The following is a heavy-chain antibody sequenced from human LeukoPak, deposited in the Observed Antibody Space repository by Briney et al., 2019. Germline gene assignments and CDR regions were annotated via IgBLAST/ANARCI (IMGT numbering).Heavy chain of an antibody. CDR3: ASATWYYDFWSGYLMHGFDY. Sequence: SETLSLSRAVSGGSISSSSYYWGWIRQPPGKGLEWIGSIYYSGSTYYNPTLKSRVAIYVDMSKNQFSLKLSSVTAADTAVYYCASATWYYDFWSGYLMHGFDYWGQATLVTVSS. CDR1: GGSISSSSYY. J-gene: IGHJ4*02. V-gene: IGHV4-39*01. CDR2: IYYSGST. D-gene: IGHD3-3*01.